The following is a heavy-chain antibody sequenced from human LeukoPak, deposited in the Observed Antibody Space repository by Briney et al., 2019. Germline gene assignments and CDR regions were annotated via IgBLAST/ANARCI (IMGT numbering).Heavy chain of an antibody. CDR3: ARLEKTVTYDLHY. CDR2: IDPSDSYT. V-gene: IGHV5-10-1*01. Sequence: GESLKISCKGSGYSFTSYWISWVRQMPGTGLEWMGRIDPSDSYTNYSPSFQGHVTISADKSINTAYLQWSSLKASDTAMYYCARLEKTVTYDLHYWGQGTLVTVSS. J-gene: IGHJ4*02. D-gene: IGHD4-17*01. CDR1: GYSFTSYW.